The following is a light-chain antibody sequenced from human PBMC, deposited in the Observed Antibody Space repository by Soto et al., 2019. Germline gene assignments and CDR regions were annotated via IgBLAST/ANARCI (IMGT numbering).Light chain of an antibody. V-gene: IGKV1-9*01. CDR1: QVISSY. J-gene: IGKJ5*01. Sequence: DIQMTQAPSFLSASAGDRVAITCRASQVISSYLAWYQQKPGRAHKLLIYAAYTLQSGVHSRFSGSGSGTEFTLTITSLQPEDFATYYCKQLNSFPITVGQGTRLEI. CDR3: KQLNSFPIT. CDR2: AAY.